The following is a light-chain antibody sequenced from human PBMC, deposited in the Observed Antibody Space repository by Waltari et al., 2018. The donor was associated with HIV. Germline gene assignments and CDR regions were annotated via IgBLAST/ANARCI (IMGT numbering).Light chain of an antibody. Sequence: HSVLTQPPSVSGAPGQKVTISCTGSSSNIGAYYDVHWYQQLPGTAPRLLIRGIICRPSGVPDRFSGSRSGTSASLAITGLQAEDEADYYCQSYDSHLSGSVFGGGTKLTV. CDR1: SSNIGAYYD. CDR3: QSYDSHLSGSV. J-gene: IGLJ2*01. V-gene: IGLV1-40*01. CDR2: GII.